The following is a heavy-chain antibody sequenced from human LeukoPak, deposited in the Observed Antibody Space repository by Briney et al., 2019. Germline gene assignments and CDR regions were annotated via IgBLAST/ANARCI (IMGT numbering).Heavy chain of an antibody. CDR1: GYTFTAYY. D-gene: IGHD3-22*01. J-gene: IGHJ4*02. Sequence: ASVKVSCKASGYTFTAYYMHWVRQAPREGLEWMGWINPSSGGTDYAQNFQGRVTMTRDTSISTAYMELSRLRSDDTAVYYCARFDSSGYSLDYWGQGTLVTVSS. CDR3: ARFDSSGYSLDY. V-gene: IGHV1-2*02. CDR2: INPSSGGT.